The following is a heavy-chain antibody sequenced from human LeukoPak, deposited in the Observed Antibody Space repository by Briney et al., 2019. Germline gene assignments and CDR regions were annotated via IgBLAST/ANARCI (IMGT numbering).Heavy chain of an antibody. D-gene: IGHD3-3*01. CDR1: GGSISSSSYY. V-gene: IGHV4-39*01. CDR3: ASHKYDFWSGYGPSPDY. J-gene: IGHJ4*02. Sequence: SETLSLTCTVSGGSISSSSYYWGWIRQPPGKGLEWIGSIYYSGSTYHNPSLKSRVTISVDTSKNQFSLKLSSVTAADTAVYYCASHKYDFWSGYGPSPDYWGQGTLVTVSS. CDR2: IYYSGST.